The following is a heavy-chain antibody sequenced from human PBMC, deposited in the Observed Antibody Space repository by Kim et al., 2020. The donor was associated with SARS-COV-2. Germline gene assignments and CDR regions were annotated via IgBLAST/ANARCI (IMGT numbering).Heavy chain of an antibody. CDR1: GGSISSYY. CDR3: ARWSTVCGPGPSSRSCYYGMDV. J-gene: IGHJ6*02. CDR2: IYYSGST. D-gene: IGHD2-15*01. V-gene: IGHV4-59*01. Sequence: SETLSLTCTVSGGSISSYYWSWIRQPPGKGLEWIGYIYYSGSTNYNPSLKSRVTISVDTSKNQFSLKLSSVTAADTAVYYCARWSTVCGPGPSSRSCYYGMDVWGQGTTVTVSS.